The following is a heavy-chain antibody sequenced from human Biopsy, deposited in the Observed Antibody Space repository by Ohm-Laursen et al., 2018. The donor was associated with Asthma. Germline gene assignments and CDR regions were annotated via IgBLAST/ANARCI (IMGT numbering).Heavy chain of an antibody. CDR2: IYYSGST. CDR3: ARTTYGHDGFDP. J-gene: IGHJ5*02. D-gene: IGHD4-17*01. V-gene: IGHV4-30-4*02. Sequence: SDTLSLTCTVSSASIKTDDHYWSWIRQHPVRGLEWIGHIYYSGSTYYNPSLKSRVSISLDTSKNQFSLSLTSVTAADTAVYYCARTTYGHDGFDPWGQGTLVTVSS. CDR1: SASIKTDDHY.